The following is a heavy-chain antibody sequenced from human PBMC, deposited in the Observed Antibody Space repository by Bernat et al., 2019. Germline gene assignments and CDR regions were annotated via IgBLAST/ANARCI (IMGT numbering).Heavy chain of an antibody. CDR2: IYSGGAT. CDR3: ASATWDTAMVTSWFDT. Sequence: EVLLVESGGGVVQPGGSLRLSCAASELSVSTNYMRWVRQAPGKGLEWVSVIYSGGATYYGESGRGRFTISRDISKNSLHLQMNSLRVEDTAVYYCASATWDTAMVTSWFDTWGQGTLVTVSS. D-gene: IGHD5-18*01. V-gene: IGHV3-66*02. J-gene: IGHJ5*02. CDR1: ELSVSTNY.